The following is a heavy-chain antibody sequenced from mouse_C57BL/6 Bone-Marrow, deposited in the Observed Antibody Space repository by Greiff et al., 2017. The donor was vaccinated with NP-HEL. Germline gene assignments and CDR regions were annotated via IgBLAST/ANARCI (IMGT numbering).Heavy chain of an antibody. CDR2: IYPRSGNT. V-gene: IGHV1-81*01. D-gene: IGHD2-2*01. Sequence: VKLMESGAELARPGASVKLSCKASGYTFTSYGISCVKQRTGQGLEWIREIYPRSGNTYYNEKFKGKATLTADKSSSTAYMELRSLTSEDSAVYFCARYLVTNYFDYWGQGTTLTVSS. J-gene: IGHJ2*01. CDR1: GYTFTSYG. CDR3: ARYLVTNYFDY.